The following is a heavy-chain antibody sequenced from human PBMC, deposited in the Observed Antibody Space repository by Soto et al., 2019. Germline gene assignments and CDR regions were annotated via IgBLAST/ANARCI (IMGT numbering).Heavy chain of an antibody. Sequence: GGYLRLCCAASGFAPSRHSMNWVRQAAGKGLAWVSFIGRRTCDIYYADSVKGRFPISSDNAKNSLYLDLTRLRAEDTAVYFCVRDDYDTSGYPNTFNMWGQGTLVTV. D-gene: IGHD3-22*01. CDR3: VRDDYDTSGYPNTFNM. CDR1: GFAPSRHS. CDR2: IGRRTCDI. V-gene: IGHV3-21*01. J-gene: IGHJ3*02.